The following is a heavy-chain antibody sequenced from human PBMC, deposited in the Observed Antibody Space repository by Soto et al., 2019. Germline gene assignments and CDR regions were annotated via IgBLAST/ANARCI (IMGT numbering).Heavy chain of an antibody. CDR3: AADGSPVPYDSSGYNIQNYYYGMDV. CDR2: IVAGSGNP. V-gene: IGHV1-58*01. D-gene: IGHD3-22*01. J-gene: IGHJ6*02. Sequence: GASVKVSCKASGFTFTSSSLQWVRQARGQRLEWIGWIVAGSGNPNYAQKFQETATITRDMSTSTAYMELSSLRSEDTAVYYCAADGSPVPYDSSGYNIQNYYYGMDVWGQGTTVTVSS. CDR1: GFTFTSSS.